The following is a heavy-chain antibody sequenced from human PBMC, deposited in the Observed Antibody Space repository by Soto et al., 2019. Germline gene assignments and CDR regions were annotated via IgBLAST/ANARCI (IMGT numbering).Heavy chain of an antibody. V-gene: IGHV4-38-2*01. CDR2: IYHSGNT. J-gene: IGHJ4*01. CDR3: ARGLGYCGGTSCFRYYFDY. D-gene: IGHD2-2*01. CDR1: GFSISNDFY. Sequence: PSETLSLTCAVSGFSISNDFYWGWIRQPPGKGLGWIGSIYHSGNTHYNPSLKSRVTISADTSKKQFFLDLSSVTAAGTAIYYCARGLGYCGGTSCFRYYFDYWGQGKLVTVSS.